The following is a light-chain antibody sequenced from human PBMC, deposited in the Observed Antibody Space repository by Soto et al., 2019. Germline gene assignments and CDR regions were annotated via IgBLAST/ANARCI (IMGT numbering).Light chain of an antibody. CDR2: AAS. J-gene: IGKJ4*01. V-gene: IGKV1-39*01. Sequence: IQMTQAPSSLSASVGDRVTINCRASQSISSYLNWYQQKPGKAPKLLISAASSLQSGVPSRFSGSGSGTDFTLTISSLQPEDFATYYCQQSYSTPRDFGGGTKVDIK. CDR3: QQSYSTPRD. CDR1: QSISSY.